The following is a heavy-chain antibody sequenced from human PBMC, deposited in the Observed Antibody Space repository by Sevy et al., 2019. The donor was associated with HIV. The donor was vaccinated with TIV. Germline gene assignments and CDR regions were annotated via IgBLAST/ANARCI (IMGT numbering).Heavy chain of an antibody. V-gene: IGHV4-59*01. Sequence: SETLSLTCTVSGGSISSYHCSWIRQPPGKGLEWIGYINYSGSTNYYPSLKSRVTISIDTSKNQFSLKLTSVTAADTAVYYCARDPITVAPYFDYWSQGTLVTVSS. CDR3: ARDPITVAPYFDY. CDR1: GGSISSYH. CDR2: INYSGST. D-gene: IGHD6-19*01. J-gene: IGHJ4*02.